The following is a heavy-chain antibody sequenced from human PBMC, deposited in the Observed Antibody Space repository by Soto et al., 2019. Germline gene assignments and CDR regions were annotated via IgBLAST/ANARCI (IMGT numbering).Heavy chain of an antibody. CDR2: FDPEDGET. J-gene: IGHJ3*02. CDR3: ATWILGLNAFDI. CDR1: GYTLTELS. Sequence: GASVKVSCKVSGYTLTELSMHWVRQAPGKGLEWMGGFDPEDGETIYAQKFQGRVTMTEDTSTDTAYMELSSLRSEDTAVYYCATWILGLNAFDIWGQGTMVTVSS. D-gene: IGHD2-2*03. V-gene: IGHV1-24*01.